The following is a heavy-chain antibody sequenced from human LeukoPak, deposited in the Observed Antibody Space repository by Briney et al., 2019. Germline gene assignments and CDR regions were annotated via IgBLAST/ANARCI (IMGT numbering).Heavy chain of an antibody. Sequence: SVKVSCKASGGTLSSYAISWVRQAPGQGLEWMGGIIPIFGTANYAQKFQGRVTITADESTSTAYMELSSLRSEDTAVYYCARVDPLGDGYNEVDYWGQGTLVTVSS. V-gene: IGHV1-69*13. CDR3: ARVDPLGDGYNEVDY. D-gene: IGHD5-24*01. CDR2: IIPIFGTA. CDR1: GGTLSSYA. J-gene: IGHJ4*02.